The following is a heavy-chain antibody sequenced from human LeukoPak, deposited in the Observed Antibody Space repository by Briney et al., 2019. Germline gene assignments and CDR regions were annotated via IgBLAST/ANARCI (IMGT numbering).Heavy chain of an antibody. CDR3: ARDSGDSNGYSLLYY. D-gene: IGHD3-22*01. Sequence: SETLSLTCTVSGGSISSYYWSWIRQPPGKGLEWIGDIYYSGSTNYNPSLKSRVTISVDTSKNQFSLKLSSVTAADTAVYYCARDSGDSNGYSLLYYWGQGTLVTVSS. V-gene: IGHV4-59*01. CDR2: IYYSGST. J-gene: IGHJ4*02. CDR1: GGSISSYY.